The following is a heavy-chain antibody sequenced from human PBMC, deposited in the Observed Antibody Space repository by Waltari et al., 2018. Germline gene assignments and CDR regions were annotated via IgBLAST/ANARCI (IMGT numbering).Heavy chain of an antibody. V-gene: IGHV3-23*04. CDR2: ISGSGDST. Sequence: EVQLVESGGGLVQPGGSLRLSCAASGFSFDSYVMSWVRQAPGKGVEGVSGISGSGDSTYYPDSVKGRFSISRDNSKNTLYLQMNSLRVEDTAVYYCAREIAVAGTFYGAFDIWGQGTMVTVSS. CDR3: AREIAVAGTFYGAFDI. D-gene: IGHD6-19*01. J-gene: IGHJ3*02. CDR1: GFSFDSYV.